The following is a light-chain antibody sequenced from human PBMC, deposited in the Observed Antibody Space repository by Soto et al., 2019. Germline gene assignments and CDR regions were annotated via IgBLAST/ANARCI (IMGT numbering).Light chain of an antibody. CDR1: SSNIGSNT. V-gene: IGLV1-44*01. CDR2: SNN. Sequence: QSVLTQPPSASGTPGQRVTISCSGSSSNIGSNTVNWYQQLPGTAPKLLIYSNNQRPSGVPDRFSGSRSGTSASLAVIGVQSGDEAGYYCATWDDSLNGPVFGGGTKLTVL. CDR3: ATWDDSLNGPV. J-gene: IGLJ3*02.